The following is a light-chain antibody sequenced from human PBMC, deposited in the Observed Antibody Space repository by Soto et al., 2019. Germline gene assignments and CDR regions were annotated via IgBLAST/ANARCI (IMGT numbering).Light chain of an antibody. J-gene: IGLJ1*01. CDR3: SLYTSSSTHH. V-gene: IGLV2-14*01. CDR2: DVS. CDR1: SSDVGGYNY. Sequence: QSVLTQPASVSGSPGQSITISCTGTSSDVGGYNYVSWYQQHPGKAPKLMIYDVSNRPSGVSNRFSGSKSGNTASLTISGLQAEDEADYYCSLYTSSSTHHFGTGTKLTVL.